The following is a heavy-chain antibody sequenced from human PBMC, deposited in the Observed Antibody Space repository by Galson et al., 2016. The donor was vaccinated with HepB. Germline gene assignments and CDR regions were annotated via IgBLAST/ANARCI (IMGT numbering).Heavy chain of an antibody. CDR1: GGSFSGTY. D-gene: IGHD3-16*02. CDR3: ARGYVARWTYFGHVWGSYLYFDY. J-gene: IGHJ4*02. Sequence: SETLSLTCAVYGGSFSGTYWTWIRQSPGKGLEWIGEINHGGRTNYNPSLKSRVTVSVETSKNQFSLKLTSVTAADTAVYYCARGYVARWTYFGHVWGSYLYFDYGSQGALVTGAS. CDR2: INHGGRT. V-gene: IGHV4-34*01.